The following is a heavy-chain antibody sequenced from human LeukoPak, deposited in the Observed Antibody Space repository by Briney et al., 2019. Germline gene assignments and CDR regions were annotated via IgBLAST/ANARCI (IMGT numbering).Heavy chain of an antibody. V-gene: IGHV4-34*01. CDR3: ARSDYGDCADAFDI. Sequence: SETLSLTCAVYGGSFSGYYWSWIRQPPGKGLEWIGEINHSGSTNYNPSLKSRVTISVDTSKNHFSLKLSSVTAADTAVYFCARSDYGDCADAFDIWGQGTMVTVSS. CDR1: GGSFSGYY. D-gene: IGHD4-17*01. CDR2: INHSGST. J-gene: IGHJ3*02.